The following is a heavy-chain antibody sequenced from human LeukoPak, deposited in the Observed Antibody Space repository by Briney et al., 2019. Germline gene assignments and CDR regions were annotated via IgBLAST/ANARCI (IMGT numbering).Heavy chain of an antibody. CDR1: GGSISSGGYY. CDR3: ARASGGGSYYPLYYFDY. CDR2: IYTSGST. D-gene: IGHD1-26*01. Sequence: TSQTLSLTCTVSGGSISSGGYYWSWIRQPAGKGLEWIGRIYTSGSTYYNPSLKSRVTISVDTSKNQFSLKLSSVTAADTAVYYCARASGGGSYYPLYYFDYWGQGTLVTVSS. J-gene: IGHJ4*02. V-gene: IGHV4-61*02.